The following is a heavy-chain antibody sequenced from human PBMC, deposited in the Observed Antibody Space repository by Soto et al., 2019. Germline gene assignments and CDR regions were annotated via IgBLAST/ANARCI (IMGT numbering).Heavy chain of an antibody. CDR2: IYHSGNT. D-gene: IGHD3-22*01. Sequence: PSETLSLTCAVSGGSISSSNWWSWVRQPPGKGLEWIGEIYHSGNTNYNPSLKSRVTISVDKSKNQFSLKLSSVTAADTAVYYCARSPDSSGYYPRWYYYGMDVWGQGTTVTVSS. V-gene: IGHV4-4*02. CDR1: GGSISSSNW. J-gene: IGHJ6*02. CDR3: ARSPDSSGYYPRWYYYGMDV.